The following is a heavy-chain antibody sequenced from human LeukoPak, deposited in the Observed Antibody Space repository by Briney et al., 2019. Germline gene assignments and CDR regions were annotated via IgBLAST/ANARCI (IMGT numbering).Heavy chain of an antibody. V-gene: IGHV3-7*01. CDR3: ARAPPTVTVQFDY. CDR2: IGDDGSDK. J-gene: IGHJ4*02. Sequence: GGSLRLSCADSGFTFSSYWMGWVRQAPGKGLEWVANIGDDGSDKYYMDSVKGRFTISRDHAKNSLYLQMNSLKAEDTAVYYCARAPPTVTVQFDYWGQGILVTVSS. D-gene: IGHD4-17*01. CDR1: GFTFSSYW.